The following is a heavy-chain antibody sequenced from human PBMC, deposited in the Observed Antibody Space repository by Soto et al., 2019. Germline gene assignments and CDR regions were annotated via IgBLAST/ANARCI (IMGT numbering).Heavy chain of an antibody. V-gene: IGHV3-33*01. CDR1: GFSVSTHG. CDR2: IWFDGSNK. Sequence: GGSLRLSCAASGFSVSTHGMHWVRQAPGKGLEWVALIWFDGSNKYYADSVKGRFTISRDTSKDTLYLQMNSLRAEDTAVYYCARSYYYDSSGQDAFDMWGQGTMVTVSS. CDR3: ARSYYYDSSGQDAFDM. J-gene: IGHJ3*02. D-gene: IGHD3-22*01.